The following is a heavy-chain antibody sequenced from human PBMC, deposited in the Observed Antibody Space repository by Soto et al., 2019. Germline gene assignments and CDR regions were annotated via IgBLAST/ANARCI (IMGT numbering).Heavy chain of an antibody. D-gene: IGHD3-16*01. CDR2: FDPEGGEA. CDR1: GHTLTELS. CDR3: AREFPYYVSSDSYLDY. V-gene: IGHV1-24*01. Sequence: ASLKVSCKISGHTLTELSIHWVRQAPGKGLEWMGGFDPEGGEAIYAQKWHGRVTVTPDTSKNQFSLHLNSVTPEDTAVYYCAREFPYYVSSDSYLDYWGQGALVTVSS. J-gene: IGHJ4*02.